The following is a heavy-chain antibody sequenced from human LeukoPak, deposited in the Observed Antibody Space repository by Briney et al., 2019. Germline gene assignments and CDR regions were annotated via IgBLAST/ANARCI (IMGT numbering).Heavy chain of an antibody. J-gene: IGHJ3*02. CDR2: IYYSWST. D-gene: IGHD3-10*01. Sequence: SETLSLTCTVSGGSISSSSYYWGWIRQPPGKGLEWIGSIYYSWSTYYNPSLKSRVTISVDTSKNQFSLKLSSVTAADTAVYYCARHRWGSSSIGDGAFDIWGQGTMVTVSS. V-gene: IGHV4-39*01. CDR3: ARHRWGSSSIGDGAFDI. CDR1: GGSISSSSYY.